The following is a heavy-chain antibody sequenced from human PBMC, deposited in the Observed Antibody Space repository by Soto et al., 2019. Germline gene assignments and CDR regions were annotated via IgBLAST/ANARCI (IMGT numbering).Heavy chain of an antibody. Sequence: SETLSLTCTVSGGSFSSGDYYWSWIRQPPGKGLEWIGYIYYTGSTYYHPSLKSRVTMSVDTSKNQFSLRLSSVTAADTAVYYCARVPAGGNSDYFDSWGQGTLVTVSS. CDR1: GGSFSSGDYY. CDR3: ARVPAGGNSDYFDS. V-gene: IGHV4-30-4*01. D-gene: IGHD2-21*02. CDR2: IYYTGST. J-gene: IGHJ4*02.